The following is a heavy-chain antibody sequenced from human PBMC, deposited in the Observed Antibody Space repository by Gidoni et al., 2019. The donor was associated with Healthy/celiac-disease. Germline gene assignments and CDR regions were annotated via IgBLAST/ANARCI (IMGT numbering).Heavy chain of an antibody. CDR3: ARDKGEAAAGWFDP. D-gene: IGHD6-13*01. CDR2: IYYSGST. V-gene: IGHV4-59*01. J-gene: IGHJ5*02. Sequence: VSGGSISSYYWSWIRQPPGKGLEWIGYIYYSGSTNYNPSLKSRVTISVDTSKNQFSLKLSSVTAADTAVYYCARDKGEAAAGWFDPWGQGTLVTVSS. CDR1: GGSISSYY.